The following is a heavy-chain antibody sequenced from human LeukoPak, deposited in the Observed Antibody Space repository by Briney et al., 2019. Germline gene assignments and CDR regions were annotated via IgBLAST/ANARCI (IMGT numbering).Heavy chain of an antibody. J-gene: IGHJ4*02. D-gene: IGHD3-10*01. CDR1: GGSFSGYY. CDR2: INHSGST. V-gene: IGHV4-34*01. Sequence: PSETLSLTCAVYGGSFSGYYWSWIRQPPGKGLEWIGEINHSGSTNYNPSLKSRVTISVDTSKNQFSLKLSSVTAADTAVYYCARGILWFGELSSLGYWGQGTLVTVSS. CDR3: ARGILWFGELSSLGY.